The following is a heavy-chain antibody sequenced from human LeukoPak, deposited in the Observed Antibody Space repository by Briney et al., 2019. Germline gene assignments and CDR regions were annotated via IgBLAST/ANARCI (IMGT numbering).Heavy chain of an antibody. CDR1: EHTFIGYY. CDR2: ISPNGDDS. V-gene: IGHV1-2*02. Sequence: ASVKVSCKASEHTFIGYYIQWVRQAPGQGLEWLGWISPNGDDSDYAQKFQGRVTMTRDTSISTAYMELRTLRSDDTAVYYCARGKKIIARPNYFFFMDVWGKGTTVTVSS. J-gene: IGHJ6*03. CDR3: ARGKKIIARPNYFFFMDV. D-gene: IGHD6-6*01.